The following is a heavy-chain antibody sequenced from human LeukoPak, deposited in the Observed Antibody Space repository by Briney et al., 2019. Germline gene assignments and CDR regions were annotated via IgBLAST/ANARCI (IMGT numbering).Heavy chain of an antibody. V-gene: IGHV3-48*02. D-gene: IGHD2-2*01. CDR2: ISSSSSTI. J-gene: IGHJ4*02. CDR1: GFTFSAYA. Sequence: GGSLRLSCSASGFTFSAYAMYWVRQAPGKGLEWVSYISSSSSTIYYADSVKGRFTISRDNAKNSLYLQMNSLRDEDTAVYYCARAGVVPAPLWGQGTLVTVSS. CDR3: ARAGVVPAPL.